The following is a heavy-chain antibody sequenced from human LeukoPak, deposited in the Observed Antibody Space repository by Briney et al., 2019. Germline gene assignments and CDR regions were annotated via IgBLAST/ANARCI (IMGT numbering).Heavy chain of an antibody. Sequence: ASVRVSCTVSGYTHTELSIHWVRQAPGKGLEWMGGFDPEDGETIYAQKFQGRVTMTEDTSTDTAYMELSSLRSEDTAVYYCATVSRDYYYDTSGYGSPFDYWGQGTLVTVSS. D-gene: IGHD3-22*01. V-gene: IGHV1-24*01. CDR3: ATVSRDYYYDTSGYGSPFDY. CDR2: FDPEDGET. CDR1: GYTHTELS. J-gene: IGHJ4*02.